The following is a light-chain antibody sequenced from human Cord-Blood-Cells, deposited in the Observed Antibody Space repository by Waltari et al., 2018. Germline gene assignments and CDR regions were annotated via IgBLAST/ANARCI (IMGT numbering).Light chain of an antibody. V-gene: IGKV3-15*01. CDR3: QQYNNWPPWT. CDR1: QSVSSN. CDR2: GAS. J-gene: IGKJ1*01. Sequence: EIVMTQSPATLSVSPGERATLSCRASQSVSSNLAWYQQKPGQAPRLLIYGASTRATGIPARFRGSGSGTEFTLTISSLQSEECAVYDCQQYNNWPPWTFGQGTKVEIK.